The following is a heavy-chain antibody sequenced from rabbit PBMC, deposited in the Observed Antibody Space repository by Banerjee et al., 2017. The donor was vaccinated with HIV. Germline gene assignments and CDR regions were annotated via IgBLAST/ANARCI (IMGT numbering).Heavy chain of an antibody. CDR2: INSNTGNT. CDR1: GFSLSDNY. CDR3: ARDLAGVIGWNVNL. J-gene: IGHJ4*01. D-gene: IGHD4-1*01. Sequence: QEQLEETGGDLVKPGASLTLTCKASGFSLSDNYMCWVRQAPGKGLEWIACINSNTGNTVYASWAKGPFTISKTSSTTVTLQMTSLTAADTATYFCARDLAGVIGWNVNLWGPGTLVT. V-gene: IGHV1S45*01.